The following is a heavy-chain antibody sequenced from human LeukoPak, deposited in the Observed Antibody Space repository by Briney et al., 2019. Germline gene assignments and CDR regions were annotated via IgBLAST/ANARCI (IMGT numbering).Heavy chain of an antibody. Sequence: KTGGSLRLSCAASGFTFSSYAMSWVRQAPGKGLEWVSAISGSGGSTYYADSVKGRFTISRDNSKNTLYLQMNSLRAEDTAVYYCAKVGTAGFNYDAFDIWGQGTMVTVSS. CDR1: GFTFSSYA. CDR3: AKVGTAGFNYDAFDI. J-gene: IGHJ3*02. V-gene: IGHV3-23*01. D-gene: IGHD6-13*01. CDR2: ISGSGGST.